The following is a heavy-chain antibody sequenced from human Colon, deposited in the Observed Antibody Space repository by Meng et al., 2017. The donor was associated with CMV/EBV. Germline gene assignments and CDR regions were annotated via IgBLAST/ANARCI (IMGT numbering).Heavy chain of an antibody. CDR2: IIPMPGLA. CDR3: ARAQVRGGYDTYYYDMDV. D-gene: IGHD3-3*01. CDR1: GGTLSSYA. J-gene: IGHJ6*02. V-gene: IGHV1-69*10. Sequence: SVKVSCKASGGTLSSYAVSWVRQAPGQGLEWMGGIIPMPGLANFAQKFEDRVTISADKSTNTVYIELSSLRSEDTAVYYCARAQVRGGYDTYYYDMDVWGQGTTVTVSS.